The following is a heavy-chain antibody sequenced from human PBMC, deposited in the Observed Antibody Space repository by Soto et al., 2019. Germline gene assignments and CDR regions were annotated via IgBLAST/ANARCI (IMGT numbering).Heavy chain of an antibody. V-gene: IGHV3-23*01. CDR2: ISGRGGGT. Sequence: EVQLLESGGGLVQSGGSLRLSCAASGFTFSSYAMSWVRQAPGKGLEWVSGISGRGGGTYYADSVKGRFTISRDNSKNTLYLQMNSRRAEDTAVYYCAKNGRDTTLTTLDYWAQGTLVTVSS. J-gene: IGHJ4*02. D-gene: IGHD4-17*01. CDR1: GFTFSSYA. CDR3: AKNGRDTTLTTLDY.